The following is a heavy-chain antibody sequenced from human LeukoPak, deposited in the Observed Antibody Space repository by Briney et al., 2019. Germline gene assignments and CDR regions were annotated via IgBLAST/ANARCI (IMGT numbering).Heavy chain of an antibody. Sequence: SETLSLTCTVSGGSISSYYWSWIRQPPGKGLEWIGYIYYSGSTNCNPSLKSRVTISVDTSKNQFSLKLSSVTAADTAVYYCARVLNSSGWPRNWFDPWGQGTLVTVSS. CDR1: GGSISSYY. V-gene: IGHV4-59*01. CDR3: ARVLNSSGWPRNWFDP. J-gene: IGHJ5*02. D-gene: IGHD6-19*01. CDR2: IYYSGST.